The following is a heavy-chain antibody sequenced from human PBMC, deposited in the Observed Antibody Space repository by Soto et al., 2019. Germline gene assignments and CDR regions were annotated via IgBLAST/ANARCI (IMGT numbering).Heavy chain of an antibody. D-gene: IGHD6-6*01. V-gene: IGHV3-21*01. CDR2: ISSSSSYI. Sequence: PGGSLRLSCAASGFTFSSYSMNWVRQAPGKGLEWVSSISSSSSYIYYADSVKGRFTISRDNAKNSLYLQMNSLRAEDTAVYYCARDRGPEYSSSSDEYYFDYWGQGTLVTVSS. CDR3: ARDRGPEYSSSSDEYYFDY. J-gene: IGHJ4*02. CDR1: GFTFSSYS.